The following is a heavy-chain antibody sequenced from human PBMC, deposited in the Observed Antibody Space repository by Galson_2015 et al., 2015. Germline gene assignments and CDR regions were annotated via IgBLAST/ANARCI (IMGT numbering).Heavy chain of an antibody. CDR3: ARAGYTCSSSHLYYFDY. D-gene: IGHD6-6*01. V-gene: IGHV6-1*01. Sequence: CAISGDSVSSNSAAWNWIRQSPSRGLEWLGRTYYRSKWYNDYAVFVKSRITINPDTSKNQFSLRLNSVTPEDTAVYYCARAGYTCSSSHLYYFDYWGQGTLVTVSS. CDR1: GDSVSSNSAA. J-gene: IGHJ4*02. CDR2: TYYRSKWYN.